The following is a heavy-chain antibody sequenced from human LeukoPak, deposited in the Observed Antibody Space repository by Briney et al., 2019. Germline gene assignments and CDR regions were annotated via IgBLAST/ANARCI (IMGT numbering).Heavy chain of an antibody. D-gene: IGHD3-10*01. CDR1: GFTFSSYD. CDR3: ARGHYGSGSYSVDY. CDR2: ISSSGSTI. V-gene: IGHV3-48*03. J-gene: IGHJ4*02. Sequence: GGSLRLSCAASGFTFSSYDMNWVRQAPGKGLGWVSYISSSGSTIYYADSVKGRFTISRDNAKNSLYLQMNSLTADDTAVYYCARGHYGSGSYSVDYWGQGTLVTVSS.